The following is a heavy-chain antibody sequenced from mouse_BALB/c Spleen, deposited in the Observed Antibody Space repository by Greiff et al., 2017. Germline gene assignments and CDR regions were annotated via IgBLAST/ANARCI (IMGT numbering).Heavy chain of an antibody. J-gene: IGHJ4*01. CDR1: GFTFSSFG. CDR3: ARSRGNYGGTMDY. D-gene: IGHD2-1*01. V-gene: IGHV5-17*02. CDR2: ISSGSSTI. Sequence: KLVESGGGLVQPGGSRKLSCAASGFTFSSFGMHWVRQAPEKGLEWVAYISSGSSTIYYADTVKGRFTISRDNPKNTLFLQMTSLRSEDTAMYYCARSRGNYGGTMDYWGQGTSVTVSS.